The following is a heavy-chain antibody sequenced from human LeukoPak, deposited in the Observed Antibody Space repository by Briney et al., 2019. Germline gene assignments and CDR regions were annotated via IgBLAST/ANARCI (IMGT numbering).Heavy chain of an antibody. V-gene: IGHV3-9*01. J-gene: IGHJ4*02. D-gene: IGHD4-23*01. CDR1: GFTFDDYA. CDR2: INWNSGNI. Sequence: GGSLRLSCAASGFTFDDYAIHWVRQAPGKGLEWVSGINWNSGNIGYADSVKGRFTISRDNAKNTLYLQMNSLRVEDTAVYYCARGRPHGNDYWGQGTLVTVSS. CDR3: ARGRPHGNDY.